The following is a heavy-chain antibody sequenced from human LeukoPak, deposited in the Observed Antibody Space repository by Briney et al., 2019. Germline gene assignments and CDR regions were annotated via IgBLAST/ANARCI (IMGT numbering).Heavy chain of an antibody. CDR3: ATRRTNGSGGSGAFDI. V-gene: IGHV1-69*04. CDR1: GGTFSSYA. J-gene: IGHJ3*02. CDR2: IIPILGIA. D-gene: IGHD3-10*01. Sequence: SVKVSRKASGGTFSSYAISWVRQAPGQGLEWMGRIIPILGIANYAQKFQGRVTITADKSTSTAYMELSSLRSEDTAVYYCATRRTNGSGGSGAFDIWGQGTMVTVSS.